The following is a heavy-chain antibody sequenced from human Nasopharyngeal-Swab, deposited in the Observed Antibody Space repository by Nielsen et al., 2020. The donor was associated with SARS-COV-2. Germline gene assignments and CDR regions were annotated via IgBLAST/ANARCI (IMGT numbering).Heavy chain of an antibody. Sequence: ESLKISCAASGFTFSSYAMSWVRQAPGKGLEWVSAISGSGGSTYYADSVKGRFTISRDNSKNTLYLQMNSLRAEDTAVYYCAKDILPGRYDRTYDAFDIWGQGTMVTVSS. CDR3: AKDILPGRYDRTYDAFDI. V-gene: IGHV3-23*01. CDR2: ISGSGGST. CDR1: GFTFSSYA. J-gene: IGHJ3*02. D-gene: IGHD3-22*01.